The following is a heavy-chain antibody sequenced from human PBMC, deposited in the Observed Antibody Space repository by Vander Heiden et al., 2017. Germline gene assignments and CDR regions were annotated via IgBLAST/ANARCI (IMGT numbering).Heavy chain of an antibody. CDR3: ATLTYFYDTSGAAEDY. V-gene: IGHV4-31*03. CDR1: GVSTSGGGYY. Sequence: QVQLQEPGPGLVKPSPPLSLTGTVPGVSTSGGGYYWSWTRQHPGKGLEWIGYIYYSGSTNYNPSLKSRITISVDTSKNQFSLKLSSVTAADTAVYYCATLTYFYDTSGAAEDYWGQGTLVTVSS. J-gene: IGHJ4*02. D-gene: IGHD3-22*01. CDR2: IYYSGST.